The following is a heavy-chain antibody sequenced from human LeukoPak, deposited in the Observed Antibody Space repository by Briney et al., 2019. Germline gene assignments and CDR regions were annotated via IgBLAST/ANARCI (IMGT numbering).Heavy chain of an antibody. D-gene: IGHD3-22*01. J-gene: IGHJ4*02. CDR3: ARNDYYHSSGYYYVNY. CDR2: IYSGGAT. CDR1: GFTVSSNY. V-gene: IGHV3-53*01. Sequence: GRSLRLSCAASGFTVSSNYMSWVRQAPGKGLEWVSIIYSGGATYYADSVQGRFTISRDNSKNTLYLQMNSLRAEDTALYYCARNDYYHSSGYYYVNYWGQGTLVTVSS.